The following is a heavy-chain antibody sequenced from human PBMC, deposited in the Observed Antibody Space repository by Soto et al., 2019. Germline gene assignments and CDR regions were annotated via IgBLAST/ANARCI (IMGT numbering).Heavy chain of an antibody. CDR3: AKELGDYYGSGSYGVYLDY. CDR1: GFSFSNHW. V-gene: IGHV3-74*01. Sequence: GGSLRLSCAASGFSFSNHWMHWVRQVPGKGLVWVARINSDGSTTTYADSVKGRFTISRDNSKNTLYLQMNSLRAEDTAVYYCAKELGDYYGSGSYGVYLDYWGQGTLVTVSS. CDR2: INSDGSTT. J-gene: IGHJ4*02. D-gene: IGHD3-10*01.